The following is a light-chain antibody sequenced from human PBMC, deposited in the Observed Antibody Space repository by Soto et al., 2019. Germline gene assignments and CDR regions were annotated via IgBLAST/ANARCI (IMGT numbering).Light chain of an antibody. Sequence: EIVLTQSPGTLSLSPGERATLSCRARQSVSSRYLAWYQQKPGQAPRLLIYATSSRAAGIPDRFSGSGSGTDFTLTISRLEPEDFAVYYCQQYDNSPGYTFGQGTKLEIK. CDR1: QSVSSRY. V-gene: IGKV3-20*01. CDR2: ATS. CDR3: QQYDNSPGYT. J-gene: IGKJ2*01.